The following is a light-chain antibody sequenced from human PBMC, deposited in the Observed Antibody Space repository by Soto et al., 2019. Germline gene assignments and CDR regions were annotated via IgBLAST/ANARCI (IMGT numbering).Light chain of an antibody. Sequence: QSVLGQSPSASGTPGQRVTISCSGSTSNIGSNYVYWYQQLPGTAPKLLIYRNNQRPSGVPDRFSGAKSGTSASLAISGLRSEDEADYYCAAWDDSLSGYIFGTGTKVTVL. CDR3: AAWDDSLSGYI. V-gene: IGLV1-47*01. CDR1: TSNIGSNY. CDR2: RNN. J-gene: IGLJ1*01.